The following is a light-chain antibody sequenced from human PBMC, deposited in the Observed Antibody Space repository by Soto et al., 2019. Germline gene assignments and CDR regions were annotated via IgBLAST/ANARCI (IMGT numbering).Light chain of an antibody. Sequence: QSALTQPASVSGSPGQSITISCTGTISDVGGYTYVSWYQQHPGKAPKLMLFDVSNRPSGVSNRFSGSKSGYTASLTISGLQAEDESAYYCSSYTSSSTYVFGTGTNLTVL. CDR2: DVS. CDR1: ISDVGGYTY. V-gene: IGLV2-14*03. CDR3: SSYTSSSTYV. J-gene: IGLJ1*01.